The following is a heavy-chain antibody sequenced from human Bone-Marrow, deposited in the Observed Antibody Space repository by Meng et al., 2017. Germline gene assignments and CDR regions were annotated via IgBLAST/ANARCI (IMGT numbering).Heavy chain of an antibody. CDR1: GFTFSSYE. V-gene: IGHV3-48*03. J-gene: IGHJ3*02. CDR3: ARDRGYYDSSGYYGDDAFDI. CDR2: ISSSGSTI. Sequence: GGSLRLSCAASGFTFSSYEMNWVRQAPGKGLEWVSYISSSGSTIYYADSVKGRFTISRDNAKNSLYLQMNSLRAEDTAVYYCARDRGYYDSSGYYGDDAFDIWGQGTMVTVSS. D-gene: IGHD3-22*01.